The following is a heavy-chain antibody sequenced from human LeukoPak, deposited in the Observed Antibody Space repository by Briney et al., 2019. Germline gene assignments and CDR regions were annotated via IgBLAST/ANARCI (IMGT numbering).Heavy chain of an antibody. CDR3: AREARDIVVVPALDPDGMDV. V-gene: IGHV4-39*02. D-gene: IGHD2-2*01. CDR2: IYYSGST. J-gene: IGHJ6*02. CDR1: GGSISSSSYY. Sequence: KPSETLSLTCTVSGGSISSSSYYWGWIRQPPGKGLEWIGSIYYSGSTYNNPSLKSRVTISVDTSKNQFSLKLSSVTAADTAVYYCAREARDIVVVPALDPDGMDVWGQGTTVTVSS.